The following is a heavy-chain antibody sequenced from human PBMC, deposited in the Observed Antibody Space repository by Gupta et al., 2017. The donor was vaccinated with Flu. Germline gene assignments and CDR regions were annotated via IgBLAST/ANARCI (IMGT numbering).Heavy chain of an antibody. CDR2: FNWNSGTL. D-gene: IGHD6-13*01. V-gene: IGHV3-9*01. J-gene: IGHJ4*02. Sequence: RRAPGKGREWVSRFNWNSGTLDDADFVKGRFTISRDNARNSLYLQMNSLRNEDTALYFCVKDSLSSSWALFDHWGRGTPVTVSS. CDR3: VKDSLSSSWALFDH.